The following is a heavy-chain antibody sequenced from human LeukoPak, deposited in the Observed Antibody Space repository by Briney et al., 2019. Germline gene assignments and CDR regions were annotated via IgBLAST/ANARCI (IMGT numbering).Heavy chain of an antibody. V-gene: IGHV3-23*01. J-gene: IGHJ4*02. CDR3: AKDLSYYDSSGPFDY. Sequence: GGSLRLSCAASGFTFSNYWMHWVRQAPGKGLEWVSAISGSGGSTYYADSVKGRFTISRDNSKNTLYLQMNSLRAEDTAVYYCAKDLSYYDSSGPFDYWGQGTLVTVSS. CDR2: ISGSGGST. D-gene: IGHD3-22*01. CDR1: GFTFSNYW.